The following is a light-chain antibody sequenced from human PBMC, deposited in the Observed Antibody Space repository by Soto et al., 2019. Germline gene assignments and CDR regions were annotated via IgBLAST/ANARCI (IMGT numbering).Light chain of an antibody. CDR3: QHHGTSPRT. CDR1: QIVSRSY. CDR2: GAS. J-gene: IGKJ1*01. V-gene: IGKV3-20*01. Sequence: EIVWTQSPAILSVSPWERASLSYRGSQIVSRSYFAWYQQKPGQAPRLLIYGASTRANGIPDRFSGSGSGTEFTLIISSLEPEDFAAYYCQHHGTSPRTFGHGTKVDIK.